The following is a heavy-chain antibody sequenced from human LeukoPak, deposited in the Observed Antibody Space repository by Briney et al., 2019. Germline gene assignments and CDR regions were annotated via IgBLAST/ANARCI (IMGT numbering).Heavy chain of an antibody. CDR2: IYYSGST. J-gene: IGHJ5*02. D-gene: IGHD6-13*01. Sequence: SETLSLTCTVSGGSISSYYWSWIRQLPGKGLEWIGYIYYSGSTNYNPSLKSRVTISVDTSKNQFSLKLSSVTAADTAVYYCARVVAAAGTGWFDPWGQGTLVTVSS. V-gene: IGHV4-59*01. CDR3: ARVVAAAGTGWFDP. CDR1: GGSISSYY.